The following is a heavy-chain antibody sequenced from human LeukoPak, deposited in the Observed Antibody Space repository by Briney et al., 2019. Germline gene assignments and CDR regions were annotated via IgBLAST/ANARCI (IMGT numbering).Heavy chain of an antibody. D-gene: IGHD4-11*01. Sequence: PSETLSLTCTVSVGSISSDYWSGIRQPPGKGLEWIGYIYYSGRTYYNPSFKSRITISVDTSKTQFSLKLSSVTAAATAVYYCARGFYSPHYWGQGTLVSVSS. CDR1: VGSISSDY. V-gene: IGHV4-59*01. CDR2: IYYSGRT. CDR3: ARGFYSPHY. J-gene: IGHJ4*02.